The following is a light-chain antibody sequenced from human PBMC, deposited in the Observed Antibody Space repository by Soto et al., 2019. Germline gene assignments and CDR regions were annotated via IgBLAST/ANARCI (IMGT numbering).Light chain of an antibody. CDR3: QQSYNTPLT. V-gene: IGKV1-39*01. J-gene: IGKJ1*01. Sequence: IEVTQSPSSLAASLGDGVTMTCRASQTIGTYVNWYRQKSGAAPELLIYDASTLQSGVPSRFRGGASGTDFTLTISSLQLDDFATYYCQQSYNTPLTFGQGTKVDIK. CDR1: QTIGTY. CDR2: DAS.